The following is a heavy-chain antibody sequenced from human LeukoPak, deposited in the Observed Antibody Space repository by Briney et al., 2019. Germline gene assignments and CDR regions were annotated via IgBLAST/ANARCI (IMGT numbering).Heavy chain of an antibody. CDR2: ISYDGSNK. Sequence: GGSLRLSCAASGFSFSSYAMHWVRQAPGKGLEWVAVISYDGSNKYYADSVKGRFTISRDNSKNTLYLQMNSLRAEDTAVYYCASREEMATTVDYWGQGTLVTVSS. D-gene: IGHD5-24*01. CDR1: GFSFSSYA. V-gene: IGHV3-30-3*01. CDR3: ASREEMATTVDY. J-gene: IGHJ4*02.